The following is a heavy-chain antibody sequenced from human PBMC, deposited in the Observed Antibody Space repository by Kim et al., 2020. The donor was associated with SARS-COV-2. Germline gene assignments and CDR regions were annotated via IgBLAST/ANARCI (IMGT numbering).Heavy chain of an antibody. CDR1: GGTFSSYA. CDR2: IIPIFGTA. D-gene: IGHD3-10*01. V-gene: IGHV1-69*13. J-gene: IGHJ6*02. CDR3: ARGDEVWFGELSRLDYYYGMDV. Sequence: SVKVSCKASGGTFSSYAISWVRQAPGQGLEWMGGIIPIFGTANYAQKFQGRVTITADESTSTAYMELSSLRSEDTAVYYCARGDEVWFGELSRLDYYYGMDVWGQGTTVTVSS.